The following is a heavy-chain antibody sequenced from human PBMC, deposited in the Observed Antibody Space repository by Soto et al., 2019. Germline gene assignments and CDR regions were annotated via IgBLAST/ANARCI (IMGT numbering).Heavy chain of an antibody. CDR3: AKGVGANGAPDY. D-gene: IGHD1-26*01. J-gene: IGHJ4*02. Sequence: QVQLVESGGGVVQPGRSLRLSCAASGFTFSSYGMHWVRQAPGKGLEWVAVISYDGSNKYYADSVKGRFTISRDNSKNTLYLQMNSLRAEDTAVYYCAKGVGANGAPDYWGQGTLVTVSS. V-gene: IGHV3-30*18. CDR1: GFTFSSYG. CDR2: ISYDGSNK.